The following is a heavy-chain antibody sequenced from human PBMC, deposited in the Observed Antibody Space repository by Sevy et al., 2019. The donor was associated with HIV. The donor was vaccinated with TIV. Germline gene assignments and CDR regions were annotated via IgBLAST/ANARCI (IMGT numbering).Heavy chain of an antibody. CDR1: GFTFSSYA. CDR3: AKDWSDYYDSSDSFDY. Sequence: GGFLRLSCAASGFTFSSYAMSWVRQAPGKGLEWFSAISGSGGSTYYADSVKGRFTISRDNSKNMLYLQMNSLRAEDTAVYLSAKDWSDYYDSSDSFDYWGQGTLVTVSS. V-gene: IGHV3-23*01. J-gene: IGHJ4*02. CDR2: ISGSGGST. D-gene: IGHD3-22*01.